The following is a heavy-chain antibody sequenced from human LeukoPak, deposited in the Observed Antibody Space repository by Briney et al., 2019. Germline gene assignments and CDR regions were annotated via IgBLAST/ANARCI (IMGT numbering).Heavy chain of an antibody. CDR3: AREASNFLGGENYFDS. CDR1: GFTVSSNY. D-gene: IGHD4-11*01. CDR2: IYSGGTT. J-gene: IGHJ4*02. V-gene: IGHV3-66*01. Sequence: GGSLRLSCAASGFTVSSNYMSWVRQAPGKGLEWVSVIYSGGTTYYGDFAKGRFIISRDISKNTLYLEMNRLRVEDSAVYYCAREASNFLGGENYFDSWGQGTLVTVSS.